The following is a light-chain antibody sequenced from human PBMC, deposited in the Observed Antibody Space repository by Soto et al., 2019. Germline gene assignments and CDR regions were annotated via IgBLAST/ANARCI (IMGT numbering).Light chain of an antibody. CDR2: AES. J-gene: IGKJ1*01. Sequence: EMVLTQSPCTLSLSPGERATLSCRASQSVSSNYLAWFQQKPGQAPSLLIYAESSRATGMPDRFSGSGSGTDFTLTIIRLVPEDFAVYYCHQDGSTPRTFGQGTKVDIK. V-gene: IGKV3-20*01. CDR1: QSVSSNY. CDR3: HQDGSTPRT.